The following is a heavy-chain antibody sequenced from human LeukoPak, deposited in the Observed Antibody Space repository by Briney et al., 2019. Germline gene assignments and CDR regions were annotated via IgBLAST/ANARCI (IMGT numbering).Heavy chain of an antibody. V-gene: IGHV1-69*13. CDR1: GGTFSSYA. Sequence: GASVKVSCKASGGTFSSYAISWVRQATGQGLEWMGGIIPIFGTANYAQKFQGRVTITADESTSTAYMELSSLRSEDTAVYYCARAGDYGDRLGAFDIWGQGTMVTVSS. D-gene: IGHD4-17*01. CDR2: IIPIFGTA. CDR3: ARAGDYGDRLGAFDI. J-gene: IGHJ3*02.